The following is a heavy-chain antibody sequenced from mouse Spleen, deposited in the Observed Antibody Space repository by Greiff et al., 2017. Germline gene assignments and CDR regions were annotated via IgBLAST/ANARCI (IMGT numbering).Heavy chain of an antibody. Sequence: QLQQSGAELVMPGASVKLSCKASGYTFTSYWMHWVKQRPGQGLEWIGEIDPSDSYTNYNQKFKGKAKLTAVTSASTAYMELSSLTNEDSAVYYCTRSGEGFAYWGQGTLVTVSA. V-gene: IGHV1-69*01. CDR2: IDPSDSYT. CDR3: TRSGEGFAY. D-gene: IGHD3-1*01. J-gene: IGHJ3*01. CDR1: GYTFTSYW.